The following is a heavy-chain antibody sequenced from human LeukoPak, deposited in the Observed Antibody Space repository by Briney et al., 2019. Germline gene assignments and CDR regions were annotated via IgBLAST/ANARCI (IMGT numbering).Heavy chain of an antibody. D-gene: IGHD2-2*01. V-gene: IGHV4-4*07. CDR3: ARDFACGSTNCGSWFDP. J-gene: IGHJ5*02. CDR1: GGSISSYS. Sequence: SETLSLTCTVSGGSISSYSWSWNRQPAGKGLEWIGRFYTSGSTNYNPSLKSRVTMSVDTSKNQFSLKLSSVTAADTAMYYCARDFACGSTNCGSWFDPWGQGTLVSVSS. CDR2: FYTSGST.